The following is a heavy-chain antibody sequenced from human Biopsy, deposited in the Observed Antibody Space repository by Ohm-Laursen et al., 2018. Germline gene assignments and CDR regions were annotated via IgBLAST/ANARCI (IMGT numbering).Heavy chain of an antibody. V-gene: IGHV4-34*01. J-gene: IGHJ6*02. CDR3: VRGVDYYDPYHYYALDV. D-gene: IGHD3-22*01. Sequence: SETLSLTCVVYGESFNGYYWSWIRQTPGKGLEWIGEINHSGRTNYNPSLKSRVTISVDTSKNQFSLTVRSVTAADTAVYYCVRGVDYYDPYHYYALDVWGQGTTVTVSS. CDR2: INHSGRT. CDR1: GESFNGYY.